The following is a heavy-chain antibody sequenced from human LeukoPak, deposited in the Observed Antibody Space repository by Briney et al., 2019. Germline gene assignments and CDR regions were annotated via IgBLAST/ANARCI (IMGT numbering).Heavy chain of an antibody. CDR1: GFTFSSYS. CDR2: ISSSSSYI. CDR3: ARAPQPLAAAGTDYFDY. Sequence: GGSLRLSCAASGFTFSSYSMNWVRQAPGKGLEWVSSISSSSSYIYYADSVKGRFTVSRDNAKNSLYLQMNSLRAEDTAVYYCARAPQPLAAAGTDYFDYWGQGTLVTVSS. J-gene: IGHJ4*02. D-gene: IGHD6-13*01. V-gene: IGHV3-21*01.